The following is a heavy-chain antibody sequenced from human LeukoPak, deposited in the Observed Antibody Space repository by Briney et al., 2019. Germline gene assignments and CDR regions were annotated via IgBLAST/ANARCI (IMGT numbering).Heavy chain of an antibody. J-gene: IGHJ6*03. CDR3: ARHAFLEWLGSYYVDF. V-gene: IGHV4-4*07. CDR2: IYTSGST. D-gene: IGHD3-3*02. Sequence: SETLSLTCTVSGGSISSYYWSWIRQPAGKGLEWIGRIYTSGSTNYNPSLKSRVTMSVDTSKNQFSLKLSSVTAADTAVYYCARHAFLEWLGSYYVDFWGKGTTVTVSS. CDR1: GGSISSYY.